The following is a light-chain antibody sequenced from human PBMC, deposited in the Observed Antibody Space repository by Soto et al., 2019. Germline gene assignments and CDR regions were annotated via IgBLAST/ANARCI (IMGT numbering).Light chain of an antibody. CDR1: SSNIGSNV. CDR2: SNN. Sequence: QSVLTQPPSASGTPGQRVTISCSGSSSNIGSNVVNWFQQLPGTAPKLRIYSNNQRPSGVPDRFSGSKSGTSASLAISGLQSEDEADYYCSSFTSRFTFVFGTGTKVTVL. CDR3: SSFTSRFTFV. V-gene: IGLV1-44*01. J-gene: IGLJ1*01.